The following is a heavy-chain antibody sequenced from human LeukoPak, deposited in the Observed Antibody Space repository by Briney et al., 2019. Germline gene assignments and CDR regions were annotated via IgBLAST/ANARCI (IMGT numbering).Heavy chain of an antibody. V-gene: IGHV4-61*02. CDR1: GGSISSGSYY. J-gene: IGHJ4*02. CDR2: IYTSGST. CDR3: ASVGRRDGYKTSYCFDY. Sequence: SETLSLTCTVSGGSISSGSYYWSWIRRPAGKGLEWIGRIYTSGSTNYNPSLKSRVTISVDTSKNQFSLKLSSVTAADTAVYYCASVGRRDGYKTSYCFDYWGQGTLVTVSS. D-gene: IGHD5-24*01.